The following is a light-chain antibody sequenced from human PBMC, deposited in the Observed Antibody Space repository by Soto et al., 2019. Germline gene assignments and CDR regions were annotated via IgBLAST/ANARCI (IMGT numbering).Light chain of an antibody. Sequence: QSALAQPASVSGSPGQSITISCSGTSSDVGSYNHVAWYQQFPGKTPKLIIYEVTYRPSGVSHRFCASKSGNTASLTISGLQAEDEADYYCISYTGSSTSYVFGTGTKVTVL. J-gene: IGLJ1*01. CDR2: EVT. CDR1: SSDVGSYNH. CDR3: ISYTGSSTSYV. V-gene: IGLV2-14*01.